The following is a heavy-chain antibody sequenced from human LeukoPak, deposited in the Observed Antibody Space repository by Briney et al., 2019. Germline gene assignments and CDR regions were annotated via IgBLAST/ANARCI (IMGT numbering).Heavy chain of an antibody. CDR2: ISWNSGSI. D-gene: IGHD2-15*01. CDR1: GFTFDDYA. CDR3: AKEAAYYYYMDV. Sequence: PGGSLRLSCAASGFTFDDYAMHWVRPAPGKGLEWVSGISWNSGSIGYADSVKGRFTISRDNAKNSLYLQMNSLRAEDMALYYCAKEAAYYYYMDVWGKGTTVTVSS. J-gene: IGHJ6*03. V-gene: IGHV3-9*03.